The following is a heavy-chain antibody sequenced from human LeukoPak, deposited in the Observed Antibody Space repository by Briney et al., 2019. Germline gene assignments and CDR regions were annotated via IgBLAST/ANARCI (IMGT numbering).Heavy chain of an antibody. CDR3: AKDRDKGNYYFDY. V-gene: IGHV3-30*02. CDR1: GFTLSSHG. J-gene: IGHJ4*02. Sequence: GGSLRLSCPAPGFTLSSHGMHSVRQAPGKGLEWVAFIRYDGSDKDYVDSVKGRFTISRDNSKNTLYLQMNSLRAEDTAVYYCAKDRDKGNYYFDYWGQGTLVTVSS. CDR2: IRYDGSDK. D-gene: IGHD1-7*01.